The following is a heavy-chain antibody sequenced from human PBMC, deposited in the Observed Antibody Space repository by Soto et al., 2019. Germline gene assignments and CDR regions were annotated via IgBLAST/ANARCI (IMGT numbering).Heavy chain of an antibody. V-gene: IGHV3-21*01. CDR3: AREYYEFWSGYYRYYYGMDV. D-gene: IGHD3-3*01. Sequence: GGSLRLSYETSGFSFSDHYVDWVRQAPGKGLEWVASISSSGDYLYYADSVKGRFTISRDNAKNSLYLQMNSLRAEDTAVYYCAREYYEFWSGYYRYYYGMDVWGQGTTVTVSS. CDR2: ISSSGDYL. CDR1: GFSFSDHY. J-gene: IGHJ6*02.